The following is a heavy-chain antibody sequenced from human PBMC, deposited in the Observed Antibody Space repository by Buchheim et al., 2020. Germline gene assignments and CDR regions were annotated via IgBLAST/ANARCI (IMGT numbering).Heavy chain of an antibody. CDR2: IYYSGST. CDR1: GGSISSYY. J-gene: IGHJ4*02. Sequence: QVQLQESGPGLVKPSETLSLTCTVSGGSISSYYWSWIRQPPGKGLEWIGYIYYSGSTNYNPSLKSRVTISVDTSKNQFSLKLSSVTAADTAVYYCARGVDFWGIPDYWGQGTL. V-gene: IGHV4-59*01. CDR3: ARGVDFWGIPDY. D-gene: IGHD3-3*01.